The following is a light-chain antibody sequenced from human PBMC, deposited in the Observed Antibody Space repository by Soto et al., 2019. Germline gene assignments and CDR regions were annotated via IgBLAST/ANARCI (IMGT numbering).Light chain of an antibody. CDR3: QQYGSSGT. CDR1: QSVSNNY. J-gene: IGKJ1*01. Sequence: ELVLPQSPGTLSLSPGERATLSCRASQSVSNNYLAWYQQKPGQAPRLLLYGASNRATGTPDRVSGSGSGTDFTLTISRLEPEDFSVYYCQQYGSSGTFGQGTKVEIK. CDR2: GAS. V-gene: IGKV3-20*01.